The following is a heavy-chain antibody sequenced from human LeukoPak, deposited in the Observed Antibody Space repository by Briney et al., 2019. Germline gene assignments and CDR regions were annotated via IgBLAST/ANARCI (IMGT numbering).Heavy chain of an antibody. CDR3: ARPFQYCSGGSCYHWFDP. J-gene: IGHJ5*02. CDR1: GYTFMSHG. CDR2: ISGSSSNT. Sequence: ASVKVSCKAYGYTFMSHGISWVRQAPGQGLEWMGWISGSSSNTNYAQRLQGRVTMTTDTSTTTAYMELRSLRSDDTAVYYCARPFQYCSGGSCYHWFDPGGQGTLVTVSS. D-gene: IGHD2-15*01. V-gene: IGHV1-18*01.